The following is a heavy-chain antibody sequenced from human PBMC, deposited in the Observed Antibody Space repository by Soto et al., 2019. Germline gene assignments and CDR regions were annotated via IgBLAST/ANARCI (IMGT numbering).Heavy chain of an antibody. CDR2: IYTSGST. CDR3: ARDLTYYDSSGYRNWFDP. CDR1: GGSISSYY. D-gene: IGHD3-22*01. Sequence: LSLTCTVSGGSISSYYWSWIRQPAGKGLEWIGRIYTSGSTNYNPSLKSRVTMSVDTSKNQFSLKLSSVTAADTAVYYCARDLTYYDSSGYRNWFDPWGQGTLVTVSS. J-gene: IGHJ5*02. V-gene: IGHV4-4*07.